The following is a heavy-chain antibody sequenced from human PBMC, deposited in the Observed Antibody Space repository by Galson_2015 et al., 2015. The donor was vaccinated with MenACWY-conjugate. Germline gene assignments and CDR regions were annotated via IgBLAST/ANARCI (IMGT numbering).Heavy chain of an antibody. CDR2: T. J-gene: IGHJ4*02. Sequence: TNYADSVKGRFTISRDNAKNSLYLQMNSLRAEDTAVYYCARVSRYCSGGSCYSPLDYWGQGTLVTVSS. CDR3: ARVSRYCSGGSCYSPLDY. V-gene: IGHV3-11*06. D-gene: IGHD2-15*01.